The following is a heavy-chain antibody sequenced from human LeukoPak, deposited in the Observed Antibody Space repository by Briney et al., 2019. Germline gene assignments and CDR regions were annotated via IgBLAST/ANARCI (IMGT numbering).Heavy chain of an antibody. CDR1: GYTFNSHG. V-gene: IGHV1-18*01. Sequence: ASVKVSCKASGYTFNSHGISWVRQAPGQGLEWMAWINTYNGNTYYAQKFQGRVTMTTDTSTSTAYMELRSRRAEDTAVYYCAKRIITPFGEFLADDYWGQGTLVTVSS. CDR3: AKRIITPFGEFLADDY. D-gene: IGHD3-10*01. J-gene: IGHJ4*02. CDR2: INTYNGNT.